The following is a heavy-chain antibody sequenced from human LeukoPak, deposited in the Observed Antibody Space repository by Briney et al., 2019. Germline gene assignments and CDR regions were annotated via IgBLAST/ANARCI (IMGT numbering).Heavy chain of an antibody. CDR2: INPNSGGT. D-gene: IGHD2-21*02. CDR3: ARDREHIVVVTATRDAFDI. Sequence: ASVKVSCKASGYTFTGYYMHWVRQAPGQGLEWMGRINPNSGGTNYAQKFQGRVTMTRDTSISTAYMELSRLRSDDTAVYYCARDREHIVVVTATRDAFDIWGQGTMVTVSS. J-gene: IGHJ3*02. CDR1: GYTFTGYY. V-gene: IGHV1-2*06.